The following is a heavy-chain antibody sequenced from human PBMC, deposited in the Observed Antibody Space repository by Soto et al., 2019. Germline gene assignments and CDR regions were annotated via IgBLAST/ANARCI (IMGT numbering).Heavy chain of an antibody. J-gene: IGHJ6*02. D-gene: IGHD5-18*01. CDR3: ARDQGLYSYGHSDYYYYGMDV. Sequence: GASVKVSCKASGYTFTGYYMHWVRQAPGQGLEWMGWINPNSGGTNYAQKFQGWVTMTRDTSISTAYMELSRLRSDDTAVYYCARDQGLYSYGHSDYYYYGMDVWGQGTTVTVSS. CDR2: INPNSGGT. V-gene: IGHV1-2*04. CDR1: GYTFTGYY.